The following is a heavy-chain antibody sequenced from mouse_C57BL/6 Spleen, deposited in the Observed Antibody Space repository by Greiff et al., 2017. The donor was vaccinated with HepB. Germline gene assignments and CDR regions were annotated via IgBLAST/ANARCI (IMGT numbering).Heavy chain of an antibody. D-gene: IGHD2-5*01. J-gene: IGHJ4*01. V-gene: IGHV1-26*01. Sequence: EVQLQQSGPELVKPGASVKISCKASGYTFTDYYMNWVKQSHGKSLEWIGDINPNNGGTSYNQKFKGKATLTVDKSSSTAYMELRSLTSEDSAVYYCARWTYYSNEGAMDYWGQGTSVTVSS. CDR1: GYTFTDYY. CDR2: INPNNGGT. CDR3: ARWTYYSNEGAMDY.